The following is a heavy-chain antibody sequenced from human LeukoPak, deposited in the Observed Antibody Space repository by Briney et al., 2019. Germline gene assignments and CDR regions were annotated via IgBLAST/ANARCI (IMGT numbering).Heavy chain of an antibody. D-gene: IGHD3-10*01. J-gene: IGHJ5*01. CDR1: GYTFTSYG. CDR2: ISAYNGNT. CDR3: ERDQNYYYGSGTYYNWFDS. V-gene: IGHV1-18*01. Sequence: ASVKVSCKASGYTFTSYGISWVRQAPGQGLEWMGWISAYNGNTNYAQRLQGRVTMTTDKSTSNAYMELGRRRSDDTAVYYCERDQNYYYGSGTYYNWFDSWGQGTLVTVSS.